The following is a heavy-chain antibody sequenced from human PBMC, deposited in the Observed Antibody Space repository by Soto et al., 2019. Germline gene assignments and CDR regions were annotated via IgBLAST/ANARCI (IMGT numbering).Heavy chain of an antibody. CDR1: GYTFTSYC. V-gene: IGHV1-18*01. D-gene: IGHD3-3*01. CDR3: ARKTEVTIFGVEGAFDWFDP. CDR2: ISAYNGNT. J-gene: IGHJ5*02. Sequence: ASVKVSCKASGYTFTSYCISWVRQAPGQGLEWMGWISAYNGNTNYAQKLQGRVTMTTDTSTSTAYMELRSLRSDDTAVYYCARKTEVTIFGVEGAFDWFDPWG.